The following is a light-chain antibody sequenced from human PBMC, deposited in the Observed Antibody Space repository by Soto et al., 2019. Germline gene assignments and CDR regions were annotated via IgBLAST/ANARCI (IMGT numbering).Light chain of an antibody. CDR1: QSLVSSDGNTY. J-gene: IGKJ5*01. Sequence: DVVLTQSPLSLPITLGQPASISCRSSQSLVSSDGNTYLSWFRQRPGQSQRRLLYKVSPRDSGVPDRCSGSGSGTDSTLTISRVDAEDVGSYDCPQVTLCSRIFRLGTRLQI. CDR3: PQVTLCSRI. CDR2: KVS. V-gene: IGKV2-30*01.